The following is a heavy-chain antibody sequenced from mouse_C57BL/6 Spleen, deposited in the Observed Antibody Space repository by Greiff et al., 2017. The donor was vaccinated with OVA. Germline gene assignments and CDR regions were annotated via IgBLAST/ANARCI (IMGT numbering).Heavy chain of an antibody. CDR2: IHPSVSDT. V-gene: IGHV1-74*01. Sequence: QVQLQQPGAELVKPGASVTVSCKASGYTFTSYWMHWVKQRPGQGLEWIGRIHPSVSDTNYNQKFKGTAPLTVDKSSSTADMQLSSLTSEDSAVYYCAAQPHYYAMDYWGQGTSVTVSS. CDR3: AAQPHYYAMDY. J-gene: IGHJ4*01. CDR1: GYTFTSYW.